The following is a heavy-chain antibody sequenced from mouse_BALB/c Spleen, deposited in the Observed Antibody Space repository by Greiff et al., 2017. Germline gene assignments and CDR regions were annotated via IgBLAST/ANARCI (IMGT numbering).Heavy chain of an antibody. Sequence: EVHLVESGGGLVKPGGSLKLSCAASGFTFSSYAMSWVRQTPEKRLEWVASISSGGSTYYPDSVKGRFTISRDNARNILYLQMSSLRSEDTAMYYCARENPPYYGNGLFDYWGQGTTLTVSS. CDR1: GFTFSSYA. CDR3: ARENPPYYGNGLFDY. D-gene: IGHD2-10*01. CDR2: ISSGGST. J-gene: IGHJ2*01. V-gene: IGHV5-6-5*01.